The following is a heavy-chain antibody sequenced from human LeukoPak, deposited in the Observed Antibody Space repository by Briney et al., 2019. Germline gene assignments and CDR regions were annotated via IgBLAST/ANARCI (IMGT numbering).Heavy chain of an antibody. D-gene: IGHD3-3*01. V-gene: IGHV1-2*02. CDR3: ARVPSNGDFDDAFDI. J-gene: IGHJ3*02. CDR2: INPNSGGT. CDR1: GYTFTGYY. Sequence: ASVKVSCKASGYTFTGYYMHWVRQAPGQGLEWMGWINPNSGGTNYAQKFQGRVTMTRDTSISTAYMELSRLRPDDTAVYYCARVPSNGDFDDAFDIWGQGTMVTVSS.